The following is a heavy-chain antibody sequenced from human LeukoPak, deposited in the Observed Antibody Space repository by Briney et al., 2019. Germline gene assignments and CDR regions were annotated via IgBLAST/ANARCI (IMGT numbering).Heavy chain of an antibody. Sequence: SETLSLTCTVSGGSISSYYWSWVRQPPGKGLEWIGYIYYSGSTNYNPSLKSRVTISVDTSKNQFSLKLSSVTAADTAVYYCARHYRSPNMIVLSLFDYWGQGTLVTVSS. CDR2: IYYSGST. D-gene: IGHD3-22*01. CDR1: GGSISSYY. J-gene: IGHJ4*02. CDR3: ARHYRSPNMIVLSLFDY. V-gene: IGHV4-59*08.